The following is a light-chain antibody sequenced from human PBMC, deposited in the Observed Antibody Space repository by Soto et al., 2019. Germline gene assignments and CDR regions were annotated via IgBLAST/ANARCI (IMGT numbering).Light chain of an antibody. CDR3: GTWDSSLSAFYV. Sequence: QSVLTQPPSVSAAPGQKVTISCSGSSSNIGNNYVSWYQQLPGTAPKLLIYENNKRPSGIPDRFSGPKSGTSATLGITGLQTGDEADYYCGTWDSSLSAFYVFGTGTKLTVL. CDR1: SSNIGNNY. CDR2: ENN. V-gene: IGLV1-51*02. J-gene: IGLJ1*01.